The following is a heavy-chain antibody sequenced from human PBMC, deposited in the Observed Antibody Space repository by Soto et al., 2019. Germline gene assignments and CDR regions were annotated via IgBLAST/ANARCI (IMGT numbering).Heavy chain of an antibody. J-gene: IGHJ4*02. V-gene: IGHV3-33*08. CDR1: GFTFSSYA. CDR2: IWYDGSNK. Sequence: GGSLRLSCAASGFTFSSYAMHWVRQAPGKGLEWVAVIWYDGSNKYYADSVKGRFTISRDNSKNTLYLQMNSLRAEDTAVYYCAALWFGELLRYDYWGQGTMVTVYS. D-gene: IGHD3-10*01. CDR3: AALWFGELLRYDY.